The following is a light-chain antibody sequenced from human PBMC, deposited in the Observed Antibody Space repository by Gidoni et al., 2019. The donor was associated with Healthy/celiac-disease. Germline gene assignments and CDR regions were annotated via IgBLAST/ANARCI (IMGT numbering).Light chain of an antibody. CDR2: KAS. CDR1: ALPKQY. V-gene: IGLV3-25*03. Sequence: SYELTQPHSVSVSPGQTARITCSGDALPKQYAYWSQQKPGQAPVLVIYKASERPSGIPERFSGSRSGTTVTFTIRGVQAEDDADYYCQSSDSSGTDVLFGGWTTLTVL. J-gene: IGLJ2*01. CDR3: QSSDSSGTDVL.